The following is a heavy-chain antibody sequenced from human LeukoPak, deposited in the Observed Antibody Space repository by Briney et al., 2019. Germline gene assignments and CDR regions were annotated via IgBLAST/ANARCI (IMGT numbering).Heavy chain of an antibody. CDR2: IYYSGST. CDR3: ARVYTAWGRAFDI. Sequence: PSETLSLTCTVSGGSISSHYWSWIRQPPGKGLEWIGYIYYSGSTYYNSSLKSRVTISVDTSKNQFSLRLSSVTAADTAVYYCARVYTAWGRAFDIWGQGTVVTVSS. V-gene: IGHV4-59*08. J-gene: IGHJ3*02. D-gene: IGHD7-27*01. CDR1: GGSISSHY.